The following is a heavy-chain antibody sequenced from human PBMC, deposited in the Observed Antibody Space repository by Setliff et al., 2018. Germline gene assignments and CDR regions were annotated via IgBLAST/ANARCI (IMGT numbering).Heavy chain of an antibody. J-gene: IGHJ3*02. CDR3: ARSYDSGFYHQRDAYDI. CDR1: GGSISSGHYY. D-gene: IGHD3-22*01. CDR2: IYPSGGT. V-gene: IGHV4-61*02. Sequence: PSETLSLTCTVSGGSISSGHYYWNWIRQPAGKGLEWIGRIYPSGGTNYNPSLKSRVTMTTDTTTSTSYMELRSLRSDDTAVYYCARSYDSGFYHQRDAYDIWGQGTMVTVSS.